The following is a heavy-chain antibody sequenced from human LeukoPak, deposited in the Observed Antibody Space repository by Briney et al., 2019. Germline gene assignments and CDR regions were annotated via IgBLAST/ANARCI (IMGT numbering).Heavy chain of an antibody. V-gene: IGHV3-48*01. J-gene: IGHJ4*02. CDR3: ARASRGSYWNFDY. CDR2: ISSSSSTI. Sequence: PGGSLRLSCAASGSTFSSYSMNWVRQAPGKGLEWVSYISSSSSTIYYADSMKGRFTISRDNAKNSLYLQMYSLRAEDTAVYYCARASRGSYWNFDYWGQGTLVTVSS. D-gene: IGHD1-26*01. CDR1: GSTFSSYS.